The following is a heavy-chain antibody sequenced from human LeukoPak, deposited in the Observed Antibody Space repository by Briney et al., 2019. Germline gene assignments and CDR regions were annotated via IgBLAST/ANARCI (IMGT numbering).Heavy chain of an antibody. Sequence: GGSLRLSCAGSGFIFSDFYMSWIRQAPGKGLEWLAYISPSGSYTTYGDSVKGRFVISRDNTKNSVSLQMDSLRAEDTAVYFCAGDQVSAVFDYWGQGARVTV. D-gene: IGHD5/OR15-5a*01. J-gene: IGHJ4*02. V-gene: IGHV3-11*05. CDR3: AGDQVSAVFDY. CDR2: ISPSGSYT. CDR1: GFIFSDFY.